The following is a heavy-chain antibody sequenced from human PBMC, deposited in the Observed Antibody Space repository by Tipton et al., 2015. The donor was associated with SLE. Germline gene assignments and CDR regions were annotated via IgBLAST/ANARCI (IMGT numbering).Heavy chain of an antibody. CDR3: VRGVSPPGAAGF. V-gene: IGHV4-59*08. J-gene: IGHJ4*02. D-gene: IGHD2-8*02. Sequence: LRLSCTVSGGSISSYYWSWIRQPPGKGLEWIGRIYHSGSTNYNPSLKSRVTISLDTSKNQFSPKLRSVTAADTAMYYCVRGVSPPGAAGFWGQGTLVSVSS. CDR1: GGSISSYY. CDR2: IYHSGST.